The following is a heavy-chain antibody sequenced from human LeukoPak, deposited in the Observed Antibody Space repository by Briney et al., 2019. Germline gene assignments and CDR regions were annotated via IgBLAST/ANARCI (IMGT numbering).Heavy chain of an antibody. V-gene: IGHV4-59*10. CDR1: GVSITSYY. CDR3: ARLSGGDSSSLPAFDI. J-gene: IGHJ3*02. CDR2: IYPSGST. D-gene: IGHD2-21*02. Sequence: SETLSLTCAVSGVSITSYYWGWIRQPAGEGLGWIWRIYPSGSTNYNPSLKRRVTMSLDTSKNQFSLTVTSVTAADTAVYYCARLSGGDSSSLPAFDIWGQGTMVAVSS.